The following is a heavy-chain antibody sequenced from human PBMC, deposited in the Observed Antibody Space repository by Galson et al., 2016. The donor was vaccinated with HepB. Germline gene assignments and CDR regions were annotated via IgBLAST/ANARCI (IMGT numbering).Heavy chain of an antibody. V-gene: IGHV3-21*04. CDR2: ISSSRSYI. CDR1: GFTFRNYA. D-gene: IGHD2-8*02. J-gene: IGHJ5*02. CDR3: VRETNKPTVLVEGDS. Sequence: SLRLSCAASGFTFRNYAMSWVRQAPGKGLEWIYLISSSRSYIYYADSVKGRFTISRDNSKNTLYLQMSSLRVEDTAVYYCVRETNKPTVLVEGDSWGQGTLVTVSS.